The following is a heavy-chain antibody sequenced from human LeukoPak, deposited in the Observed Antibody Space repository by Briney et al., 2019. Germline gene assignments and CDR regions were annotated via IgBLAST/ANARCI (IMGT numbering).Heavy chain of an antibody. V-gene: IGHV2-5*01. Sequence: SGPTLVNPTQTLTLTCTFSGFSLSTSGVGVGWIRQPPGKALEWLALIYWNDDKRYSPSLKSRLTITKDTSKNQVVLTMTNMDPVDTATYYCTRAEGSGSYYTHFDYWGQGTLVTVSS. CDR2: IYWNDDK. J-gene: IGHJ4*02. CDR3: TRAEGSGSYYTHFDY. D-gene: IGHD3-10*01. CDR1: GFSLSTSGVG.